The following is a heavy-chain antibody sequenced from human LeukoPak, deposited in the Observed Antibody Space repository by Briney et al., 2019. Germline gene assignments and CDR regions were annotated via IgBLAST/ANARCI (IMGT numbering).Heavy chain of an antibody. D-gene: IGHD2-2*03. CDR3: ARDNYGYYSSTSCYLLDY. J-gene: IGHJ4*02. CDR2: ISCSSTYT. V-gene: IGHV3-11*06. CDR1: AFLFSDYY. Sequence: KAGGSLTLFCAAAAFLFSDYYMSWIRQAPGKGLEWVSDISCSSTYTNYADSVKGRFTISRDNAKNSLYLQMNSLRVEDTAVYYCARDNYGYYSSTSCYLLDYWGQ.